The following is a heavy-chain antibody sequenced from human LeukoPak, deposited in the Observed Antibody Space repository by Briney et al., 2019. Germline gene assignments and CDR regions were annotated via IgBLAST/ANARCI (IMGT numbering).Heavy chain of an antibody. CDR2: IIPILGIA. Sequence: SVKVSCKASGGTFSSYAISWVRQAPGQGLEWMGRIIPILGIANYAQKFQGRVTITADKSTSTAYVELSSLRSEDTAVYYCARTTSPYYWGQGTLVTVSS. D-gene: IGHD1-14*01. CDR3: ARTTSPYY. J-gene: IGHJ4*02. V-gene: IGHV1-69*04. CDR1: GGTFSSYA.